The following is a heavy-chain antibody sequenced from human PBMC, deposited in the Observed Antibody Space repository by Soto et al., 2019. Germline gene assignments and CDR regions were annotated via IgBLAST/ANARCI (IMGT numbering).Heavy chain of an antibody. J-gene: IGHJ3*02. Sequence: QVQLVESGGGVVQPGRSLRLSCAASGFTFSSYAMHWVRQAPGKGLEWVAVISYDGSNKYYADSVKGRFTISRDNSKNTLYLQMDSRRAEDTAVYYWARDGGGGMATIGGAFDIWGQGTMVTVSS. D-gene: IGHD5-12*01. V-gene: IGHV3-30-3*01. CDR2: ISYDGSNK. CDR3: ARDGGGGMATIGGAFDI. CDR1: GFTFSSYA.